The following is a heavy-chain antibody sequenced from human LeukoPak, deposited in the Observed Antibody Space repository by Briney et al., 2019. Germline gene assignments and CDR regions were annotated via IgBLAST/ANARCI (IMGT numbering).Heavy chain of an antibody. CDR1: GFTFSSYA. J-gene: IGHJ6*03. CDR3: ARPPVRYYYYMDV. D-gene: IGHD1-14*01. Sequence: PGGSLRLSCAVSGFTFSSYAMHWVRQAPGKGLEWVAVISYDGSNKYYADSVKGRFTISRDNSKNTLYLQMNSLRAEDTAVYYCARPPVRYYYYMDVWGKGTTVTVSS. V-gene: IGHV3-30-3*01. CDR2: ISYDGSNK.